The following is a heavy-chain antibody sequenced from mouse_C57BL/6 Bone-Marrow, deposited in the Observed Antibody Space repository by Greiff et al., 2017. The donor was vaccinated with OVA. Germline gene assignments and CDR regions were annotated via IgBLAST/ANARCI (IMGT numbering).Heavy chain of an antibody. V-gene: IGHV1-82*01. CDR1: GYAFSSSW. D-gene: IGHD2-1*01. CDR2: IYPGAGDT. Sequence: QVQLQQSGPELVKPGASVKISCKASGYAFSSSWMNWVKQRPGKGLEWIGRIYPGAGDTNYNGKFKGKATLTADKSSSTAYMQLSSLTSEDSAVYYCARRDIYSSMDYWGQGTSVTVSS. CDR3: ARRDIYSSMDY. J-gene: IGHJ4*01.